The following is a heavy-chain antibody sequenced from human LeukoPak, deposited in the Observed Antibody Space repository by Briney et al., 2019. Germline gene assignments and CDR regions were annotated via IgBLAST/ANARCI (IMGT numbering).Heavy chain of an antibody. V-gene: IGHV4-30-2*01. CDR2: IYDSGSA. Sequence: SQTLSLTCAVSGASISSGGYSWSWLRQPPGKGLEWIGYIYDSGSAYYNPSLKSRVTISLDRSKNQFSLKLSSVTAADTAVYYCARGRKRGYYDSSGYPLKSSFDIWGQVTMVTVS. D-gene: IGHD3-22*01. CDR3: ARGRKRGYYDSSGYPLKSSFDI. J-gene: IGHJ3*02. CDR1: GASISSGGYS.